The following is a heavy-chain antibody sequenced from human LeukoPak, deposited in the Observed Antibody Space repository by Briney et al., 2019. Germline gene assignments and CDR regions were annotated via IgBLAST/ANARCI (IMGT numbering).Heavy chain of an antibody. CDR1: GYTFTSYD. V-gene: IGHV1-8*01. J-gene: IGHJ2*01. CDR2: MNPNSGNT. CDR3: ARSLTYYYDSSGYSKGYFDL. Sequence: GASVKVSCKASGYTFTSYDINWVRQATGQGLERMGWMNPNSGNTGYAQKFQGRVTMTRNTSISTAYMELSSLRSEDTAVYYCARSLTYYYDSSGYSKGYFDLWGRGTLVTVSS. D-gene: IGHD3-22*01.